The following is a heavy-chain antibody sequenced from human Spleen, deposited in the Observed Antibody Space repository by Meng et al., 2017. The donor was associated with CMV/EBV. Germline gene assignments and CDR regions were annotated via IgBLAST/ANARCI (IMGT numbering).Heavy chain of an antibody. D-gene: IGHD4-11*01. Sequence: GGSLRLSCAASGFTFSSYAMHWVRQAPGKGLEWEAVISYDGSKKYYAESVKGRFTISRDNSKNTLYLQMNSLRAEDTAVYYCAHSPDYWGQGTLVTVSS. CDR2: ISYDGSKK. J-gene: IGHJ4*02. CDR1: GFTFSSYA. V-gene: IGHV3-30*04. CDR3: AHSPDY.